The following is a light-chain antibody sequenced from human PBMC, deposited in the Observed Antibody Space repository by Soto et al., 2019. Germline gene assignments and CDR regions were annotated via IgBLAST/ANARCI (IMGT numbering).Light chain of an antibody. CDR1: RDIGNY. J-gene: IGKJ3*01. CDR3: QQYDSLPFT. V-gene: IGKV1-33*01. CDR2: HAS. Sequence: DIQMTQSPSHLSASVGDRVTISCQTSRDIGNYLNWYQQRPEKAPKLLIYHASTLEAGVPPRLSGSGSGTDYTFTIVRLQPEDVAKYFCQQYDSLPFTLGPGTKVDLK.